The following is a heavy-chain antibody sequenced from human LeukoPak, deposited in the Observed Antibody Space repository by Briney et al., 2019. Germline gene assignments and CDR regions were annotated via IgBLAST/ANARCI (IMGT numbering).Heavy chain of an antibody. Sequence: GGSLRLSCAASGFTFSSYAMSWVRQAPGKGLEWVSAISGSGGSTYYADSVEGRFTISRDNSKNTLYLQMNSLRAEDTAVYYCASAIQLWYEVDYWGQGTLVTVSS. CDR1: GFTFSSYA. V-gene: IGHV3-23*01. CDR3: ASAIQLWYEVDY. D-gene: IGHD5-18*01. CDR2: ISGSGGST. J-gene: IGHJ4*02.